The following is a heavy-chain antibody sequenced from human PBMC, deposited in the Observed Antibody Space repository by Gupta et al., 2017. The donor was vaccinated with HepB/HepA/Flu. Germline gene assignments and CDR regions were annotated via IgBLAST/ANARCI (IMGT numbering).Heavy chain of an antibody. CDR1: EFAFDNAW. CDR3: VTGGGSYGLGHF. Sequence: EVQLVESGGDLVKPGGSLRLSCVVSEFAFDNAWMSWVRQAPGKGLEWIGRIRSNIDGGTSDYTAPVKGRFIISRDDSKNILYLQLNSLKSEDTAIYYCVTGGGSYGLGHFWGQGTLVLVSP. CDR2: IRSNIDGGTS. V-gene: IGHV3-15*01. D-gene: IGHD1-26*01. J-gene: IGHJ4*02.